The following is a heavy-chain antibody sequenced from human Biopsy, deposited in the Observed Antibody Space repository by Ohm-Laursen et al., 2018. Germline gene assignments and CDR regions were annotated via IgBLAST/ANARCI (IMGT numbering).Heavy chain of an antibody. D-gene: IGHD6-19*01. Sequence: ASVKVSCKASGYTFTGYHVHWVRQAPGQGLGWMGWINAKTGDTNYAQKFQGRVTMTRDTSISTAYVDLSSLRSDDTAVYYCALQSVAQMKNFDYWGQGTLVTVSS. CDR1: GYTFTGYH. CDR3: ALQSVAQMKNFDY. V-gene: IGHV1-2*02. J-gene: IGHJ4*02. CDR2: INAKTGDT.